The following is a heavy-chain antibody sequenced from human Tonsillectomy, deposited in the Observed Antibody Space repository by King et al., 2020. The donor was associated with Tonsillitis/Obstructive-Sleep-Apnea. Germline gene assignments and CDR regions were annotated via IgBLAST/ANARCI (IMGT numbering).Heavy chain of an antibody. J-gene: IGHJ2*01. V-gene: IGHV3-23*04. D-gene: IGHD3-3*01. CDR1: GFTFSSYA. CDR3: AKTPLYDFWSGSSYWYFDL. Sequence: VQLVESGGGLVQPGGSLRLSCAASGFTFSSYAMSWVRQAPGKGLEWVSAISGSGGSTYYADSVKGRFTISRDNSENTLYLQMNSLRAEDTAVYYCAKTPLYDFWSGSSYWYFDLWGRGTLVTVSS. CDR2: ISGSGGST.